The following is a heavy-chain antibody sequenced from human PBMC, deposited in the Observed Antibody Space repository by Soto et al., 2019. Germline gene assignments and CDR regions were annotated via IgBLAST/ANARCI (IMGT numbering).Heavy chain of an antibody. Sequence: SGPTLVNPTQTLTLTCTFSGFSLSTSGMCVSWIRQPPGKALEWLALIDWDDDKYYSTSLKTRLTISKDTSKNQVVLTMTNMDPVDTATYYCARSYGDYEYPHSFPFDYWGQGTLVTVSS. CDR3: ARSYGDYEYPHSFPFDY. CDR1: GFSLSTSGMC. J-gene: IGHJ4*02. D-gene: IGHD4-17*01. V-gene: IGHV2-70*01. CDR2: IDWDDDK.